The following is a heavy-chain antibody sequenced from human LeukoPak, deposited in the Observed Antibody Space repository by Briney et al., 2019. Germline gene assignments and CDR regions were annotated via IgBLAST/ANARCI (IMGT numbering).Heavy chain of an antibody. V-gene: IGHV3-23*01. CDR2: ISGSGGST. CDR1: GFTFSSYA. CDR3: AKGYYFQGNVFDI. J-gene: IGHJ3*02. Sequence: HPGGSLRLSCAASGFTFSSYAMSWVRQAPGKGLEWVSVISGSGGSTYYADSVKGRFTISRDNSKNTLYLQMNSLRAEDTAVYYCAKGYYFQGNVFDIWGQGTMATVSS. D-gene: IGHD3-10*01.